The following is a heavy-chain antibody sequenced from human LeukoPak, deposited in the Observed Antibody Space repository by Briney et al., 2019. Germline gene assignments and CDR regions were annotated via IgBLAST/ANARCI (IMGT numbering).Heavy chain of an antibody. J-gene: IGHJ4*02. CDR1: GFTFYDYA. D-gene: IGHD3-10*01. CDR3: ARYYVYGSGSYTFDY. CDR2: ITWIGGST. V-gene: IGHV3-20*04. Sequence: PGGTLRLSCAASGFTFYDYATSGAPHAPGKGLEWGLGITWIGGSTVYADSVKGRFTISRDNAKNSLYLQMNRRRAEDTALYYWARYYVYGSGSYTFDYWGQGTLVTVSS.